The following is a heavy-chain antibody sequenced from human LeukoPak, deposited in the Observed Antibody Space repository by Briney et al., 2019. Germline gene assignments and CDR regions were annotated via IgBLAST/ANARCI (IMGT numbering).Heavy chain of an antibody. CDR3: ARNPVVPAAMWFDP. CDR1: GGSISSYY. V-gene: IGHV4-4*07. D-gene: IGHD2-2*01. CDR2: IYTSGST. J-gene: IGHJ5*02. Sequence: PSETLSLTCTVSGGSISSYYWSWIRQPAGKGLEWIGRIYTSGSTNYNPSLKSRVTMSVDTSKNQFSLKLSSVTAADTAVYYCARNPVVPAAMWFDPWGRGTLVTVSS.